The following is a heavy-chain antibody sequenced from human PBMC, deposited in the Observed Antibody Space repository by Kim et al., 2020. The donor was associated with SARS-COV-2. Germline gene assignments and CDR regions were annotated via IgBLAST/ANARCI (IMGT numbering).Heavy chain of an antibody. J-gene: IGHJ6*03. Sequence: SPSFQGQVTLSADTSISTAYLQWSSLKASDTAMYYCARLGIRGYYYYMDVWGKGTTVTVSS. CDR3: ARLGIRGYYYYMDV. V-gene: IGHV5-51*01. D-gene: IGHD7-27*01.